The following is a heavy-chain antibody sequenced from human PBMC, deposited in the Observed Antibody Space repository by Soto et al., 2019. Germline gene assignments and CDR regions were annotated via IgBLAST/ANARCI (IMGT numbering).Heavy chain of an antibody. J-gene: IGHJ4*02. Sequence: QVLLQESGPGLVKPSETLSLTCTVSGGSISDSSHYWAWIRQPPGKGLEWIATINYSGRTYYNPSLSSRVTISVDTSRDQFSLNLNSVTAADTAVYYCARHFGNYGDWAFDFWGQGTLVTVSS. D-gene: IGHD4-17*01. CDR2: INYSGRT. V-gene: IGHV4-39*01. CDR1: GGSISDSSHY. CDR3: ARHFGNYGDWAFDF.